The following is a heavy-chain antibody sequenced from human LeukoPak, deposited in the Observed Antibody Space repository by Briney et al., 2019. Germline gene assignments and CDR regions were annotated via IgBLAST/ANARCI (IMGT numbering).Heavy chain of an antibody. V-gene: IGHV3-74*01. CDR2: INSDGIST. J-gene: IGHJ4*02. D-gene: IGHD3-22*01. CDR3: ARDLLPYYYDSSGYSGLDY. CDR1: GFTFSSYW. Sequence: PGGSLRLSCAAPGFTFSSYWMHWVRQAPGKGLVWVSRINSDGISTSYADSMKGRFTISRDNAKNTLYLQMNSLRAEDTAVYYCARDLLPYYYDSSGYSGLDYWGQGTLVTVSS.